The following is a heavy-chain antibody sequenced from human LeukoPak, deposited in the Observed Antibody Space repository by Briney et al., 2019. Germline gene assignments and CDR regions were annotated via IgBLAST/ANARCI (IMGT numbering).Heavy chain of an antibody. J-gene: IGHJ4*02. CDR1: GFIFSRHS. Sequence: GGSLRLSCTTSGFIFSRHSMHWVRQAPGKGLEWVAVIGDEGIHKYYADSVKGRFTISRDDSKNILYLQMDGLRAEETGVYYCARDMIMGGPPDYLDYWGQGTLVTVSS. D-gene: IGHD3-22*01. CDR2: IGDEGIHK. V-gene: IGHV3-30*04. CDR3: ARDMIMGGPPDYLDY.